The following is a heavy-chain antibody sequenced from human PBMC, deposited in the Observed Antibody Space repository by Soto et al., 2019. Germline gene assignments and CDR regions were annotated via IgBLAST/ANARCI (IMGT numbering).Heavy chain of an antibody. D-gene: IGHD3-22*01. CDR3: AKVHRQWLLTPIDY. Sequence: PGGSLRLSCAASGFTFSSYAMSWVRQAPGKGLEWVSAISGSGGSTYYADSVKGRFTISRDNSKNTLYLQMNSLRAEDTAVYYCAKVHRQWLLTPIDYWGQGTLVTVFS. J-gene: IGHJ4*02. CDR2: ISGSGGST. CDR1: GFTFSSYA. V-gene: IGHV3-23*01.